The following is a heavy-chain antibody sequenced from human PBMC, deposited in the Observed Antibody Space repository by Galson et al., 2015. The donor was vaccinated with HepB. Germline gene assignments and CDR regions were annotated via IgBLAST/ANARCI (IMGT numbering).Heavy chain of an antibody. V-gene: IGHV1-3*01. CDR2: INAGNGNT. CDR3: ARGTIPAATSWFDP. CDR1: GYTFTSYA. J-gene: IGHJ5*02. D-gene: IGHD1-1*01. Sequence: SVKVSCKASGYTFTSYAMHWVRQAPGQRLEWMGWINAGNGNTKYPQKFQGRVTITRDTSASTAYMELSSLRSEDTAVYYCARGTIPAATSWFDPWGQGTLVTVSS.